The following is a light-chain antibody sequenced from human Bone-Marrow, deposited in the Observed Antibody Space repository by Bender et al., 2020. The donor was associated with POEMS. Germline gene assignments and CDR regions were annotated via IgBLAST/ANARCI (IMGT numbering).Light chain of an antibody. V-gene: IGLV1-47*01. CDR3: AAWDGSLRVVL. J-gene: IGLJ2*01. Sequence: QSVLTQPPSASGTPGQRVTISCSGGSSNIGSNYVYWYQQLPRTAPKVLLYKNNQRPSGVPDRFSGSKSGTSASLAISGLRSEDEADYYCAAWDGSLRVVLFGGGTKLTVL. CDR1: SSNIGSNY. CDR2: KNN.